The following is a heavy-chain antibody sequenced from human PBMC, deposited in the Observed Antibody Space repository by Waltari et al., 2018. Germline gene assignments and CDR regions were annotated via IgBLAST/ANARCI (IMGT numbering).Heavy chain of an antibody. CDR2: IYYSGST. CDR1: CSSISSYY. D-gene: IGHD3-9*01. J-gene: IGHJ5*02. V-gene: IGHV4-59*01. Sequence: QVQLQESVPGLVKPSESLSLTCPVSCSSISSYYLSWIRPPPGKGLEWIGYIYYSGSTNYNPSLKSRVTISGDTSKNQFSLKLSSVTAADTAVYYCARYYDILTGYQNWFDPWGQGTLVTVSS. CDR3: ARYYDILTGYQNWFDP.